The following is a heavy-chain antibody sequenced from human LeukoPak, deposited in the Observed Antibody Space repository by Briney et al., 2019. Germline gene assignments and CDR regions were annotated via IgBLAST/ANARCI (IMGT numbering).Heavy chain of an antibody. CDR2: IWYDGSNK. J-gene: IGHJ5*02. CDR3: ARDRGSSSFRRNWFDP. Sequence: PGGSLRLSCAASGFTFSSYGMHWVRQAPGKGLEWVAVIWYDGSNKYYADSVKGRFTVSRDNSKNTLYLQMNSLRAEDTAVYYCARDRGSSSFRRNWFDPWGQGTLVTVSS. D-gene: IGHD6-13*01. V-gene: IGHV3-33*01. CDR1: GFTFSSYG.